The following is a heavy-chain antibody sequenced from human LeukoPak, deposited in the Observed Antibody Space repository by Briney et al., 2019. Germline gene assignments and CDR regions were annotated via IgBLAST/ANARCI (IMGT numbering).Heavy chain of an antibody. V-gene: IGHV1-2*02. D-gene: IGHD3-22*01. CDR3: ARVPFGSSGYGTIDY. J-gene: IGHJ4*02. CDR1: GYTFTGYY. Sequence: GASVKVSCTASGYTFTGYYMHWVRQAPGQGLEWMGWINPNSGGTNYAQKFQGRVTMTRDTSISTAYMELSRLRSDDTAVYYCARVPFGSSGYGTIDYWGQGTLVTVSS. CDR2: INPNSGGT.